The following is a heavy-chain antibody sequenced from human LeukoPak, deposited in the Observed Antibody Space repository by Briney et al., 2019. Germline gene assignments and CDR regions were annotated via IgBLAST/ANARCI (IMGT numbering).Heavy chain of an antibody. J-gene: IGHJ3*02. Sequence: SGTLSLTCAVSGGSISSSNWWSWVRQPPGKGLEWIGEIYHSGSTNYNPSLKSRVTISVDKSKSQFSLRLTSVTAADTAVYYCARFRYCGGGTRPAYAFDIWGQGTMVTVSS. CDR1: GGSISSSNW. V-gene: IGHV4-4*02. CDR2: IYHSGST. CDR3: ARFRYCGGGTRPAYAFDI. D-gene: IGHD2-15*01.